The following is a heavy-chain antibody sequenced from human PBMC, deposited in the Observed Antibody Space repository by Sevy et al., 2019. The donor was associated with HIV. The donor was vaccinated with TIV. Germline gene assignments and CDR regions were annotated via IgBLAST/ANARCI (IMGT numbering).Heavy chain of an antibody. CDR1: GDSVSSNSVA. V-gene: IGHV6-1*01. CDR2: TYYRSTWNN. J-gene: IGHJ4*02. CDR3: ARTTSGWFDY. D-gene: IGHD6-19*01. Sequence: QSQTLSLTCAISGDSVSSNSVAWNWIRQSPSRGLEWLGRTYYRSTWNNDYAVSVKRRININPDTSKNQFSLQLNAVTPEDTAVYYCARTTSGWFDYWGQGTPVTVSS.